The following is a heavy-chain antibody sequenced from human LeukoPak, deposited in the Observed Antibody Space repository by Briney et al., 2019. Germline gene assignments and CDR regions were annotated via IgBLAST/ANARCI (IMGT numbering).Heavy chain of an antibody. J-gene: IGHJ1*01. D-gene: IGHD6-13*01. CDR3: ARDHSSTWYGPPPPTSQTTKYFQH. CDR1: GGSISSSSYY. Sequence: PSQTLSLTCTVSGGSISSSSYYWGWLRQPPGKGLEWIRSIYYSGSTYYNPSLKSRVTISVDTSKNQFSLKLSPVTAADTAVYYCARDHSSTWYGPPPPTSQTTKYFQHWGQGTRVTVSS. CDR2: IYYSGST. V-gene: IGHV4-39*02.